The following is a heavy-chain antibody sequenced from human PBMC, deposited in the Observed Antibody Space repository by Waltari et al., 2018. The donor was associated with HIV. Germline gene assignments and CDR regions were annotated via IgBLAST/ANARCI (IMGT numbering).Heavy chain of an antibody. CDR2: IFYDGRT. V-gene: IGHV4-59*11. J-gene: IGHJ6*02. Sequence: QVQVQESGPGLVKPSETLSLTCPVSGGSISSHYWRWIRQTPGKGLEWIGYIFYDGRTDYNPSLKSRVTLAVDTSKNQFSLNLRSVTTADTAVYYCARGLVPIDFNGMDVWGQGTMVTVSS. CDR1: GGSISSHY. D-gene: IGHD3-16*01. CDR3: ARGLVPIDFNGMDV.